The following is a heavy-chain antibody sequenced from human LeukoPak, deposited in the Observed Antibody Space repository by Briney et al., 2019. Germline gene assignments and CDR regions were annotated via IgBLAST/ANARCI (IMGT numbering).Heavy chain of an antibody. CDR3: ARLRDYYYMDV. CDR1: GGSISSSSYY. V-gene: IGHV4-39*01. Sequence: SEILSLTCTVSGGSISSSSYYWGWIRQPPGKGLEWIGNIYYSGSTYYNPSLKSRVTISVDTSKNQFSLKLSSVTAADTAVYYCARLRDYYYMDVWGKGTTVTVSS. CDR2: IYYSGST. J-gene: IGHJ6*03.